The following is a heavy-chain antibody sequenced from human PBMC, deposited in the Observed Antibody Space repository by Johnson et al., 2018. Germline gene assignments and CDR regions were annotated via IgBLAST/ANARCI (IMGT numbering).Heavy chain of an antibody. CDR2: ISYDGGKK. D-gene: IGHD2-21*01. J-gene: IGHJ6*02. Sequence: QVQLVQSGGGVVQPGRSLRLACAASGSTFSTKGMHWVRQAPGTGLEWVSLISYDGGKKYYADSVKGRFIISRDNRKNSLFLQMKSLRVEDTAVYYCTRDWSAGFGRAYYYYGMGVWGQGTTVSVSS. CDR3: TRDWSAGFGRAYYYYGMGV. CDR1: GSTFSTKG. V-gene: IGHV3-30*03.